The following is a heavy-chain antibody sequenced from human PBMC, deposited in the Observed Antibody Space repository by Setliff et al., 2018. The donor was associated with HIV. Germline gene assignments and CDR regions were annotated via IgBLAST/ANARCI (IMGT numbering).Heavy chain of an antibody. CDR1: GGSISSGGYY. Sequence: TLSLTCTVSGGSISSGGYYWSWIRQHPGKGLEWIGYIYHSGSTFYSPSLQSRAAISVDGSKYHLSLKLFSVTAADTAVYYCARSGDYYESSGYYRYWGQGALVTVSS. J-gene: IGHJ4*02. CDR3: ARSGDYYESSGYYRY. V-gene: IGHV4-31*03. D-gene: IGHD3-22*01. CDR2: IYHSGST.